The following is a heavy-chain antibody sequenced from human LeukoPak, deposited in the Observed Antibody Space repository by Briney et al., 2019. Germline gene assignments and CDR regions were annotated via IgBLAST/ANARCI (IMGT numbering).Heavy chain of an antibody. V-gene: IGHV4-39*01. CDR3: ARHSGPVWGSYRPDFDY. Sequence: PSETLSLTCTVSGGSISSSSYYWGWIRQPPGKGLEWIGSIYYSGSTYYNPSLKSRVTISVDTSKNQFSLKLSSVTAADTAVYYCARHSGPVWGSYRPDFDYWGQGTLVTVSS. J-gene: IGHJ4*02. CDR1: GGSISSSSYY. CDR2: IYYSGST. D-gene: IGHD3-16*02.